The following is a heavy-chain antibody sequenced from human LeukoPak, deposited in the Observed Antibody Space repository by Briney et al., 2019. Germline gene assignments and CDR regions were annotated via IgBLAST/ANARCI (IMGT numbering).Heavy chain of an antibody. J-gene: IGHJ5*02. CDR3: ARALPAAGTHNWFDP. CDR2: IYYSGST. Sequence: PSETLSLTCTVSGGSISSGGYYWSWIRQHPGKGLEWIGYIYYSGSTYYNPSLKSRVTISVDTSKNQFSLKLSSVTAADTAVYYRARALPAAGTHNWFDPWGQGTLVTVSS. CDR1: GGSISSGGYY. D-gene: IGHD6-13*01. V-gene: IGHV4-31*03.